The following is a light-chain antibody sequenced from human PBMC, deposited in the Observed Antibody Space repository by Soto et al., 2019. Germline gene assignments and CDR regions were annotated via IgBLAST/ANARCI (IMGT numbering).Light chain of an antibody. CDR3: QQSYITPYT. J-gene: IGKJ2*01. V-gene: IGKV1-39*01. CDR2: AAS. Sequence: DIQMTQSPSSLSASVGDTVTITCRASQSISVHLNWYQQKPGKVPKLLIYAASNLHSGVPSRFSGSGSETDFALTISSLPPEDFATYYCQQSYITPYTFGQGTRLEIK. CDR1: QSISVH.